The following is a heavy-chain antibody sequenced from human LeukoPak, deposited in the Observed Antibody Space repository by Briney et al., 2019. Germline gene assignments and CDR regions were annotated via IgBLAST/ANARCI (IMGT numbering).Heavy chain of an antibody. CDR3: ARKGSGSYPDY. CDR1: GFTFSSYW. Sequence: TGGSLRLSCAASGFTFSSYWMHWVRQAPGKGLVWVSRINSDGSSTSYADSVKGRFTISRDNAKNTLYLQMNSLRAEDTAVYYCARKGSGSYPDYWGQGTLVTVSS. V-gene: IGHV3-74*01. D-gene: IGHD3-10*01. J-gene: IGHJ4*02. CDR2: INSDGSST.